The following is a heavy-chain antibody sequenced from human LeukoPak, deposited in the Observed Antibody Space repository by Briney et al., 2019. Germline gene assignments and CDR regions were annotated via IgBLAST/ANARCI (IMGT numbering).Heavy chain of an antibody. D-gene: IGHD2-2*01. J-gene: IGHJ6*03. CDR2: ISGSGGST. V-gene: IGHV3-23*01. Sequence: GGSLRLSCAASGFTFSSYAMSWVRQAPGKGLEWVSAISGSGGSTYYADSVKGRFTISRDNSKNTLYLQMNSLRAEDTAVYYCARDRYCSSTSCSIWDYYYYYYMDVWGKGTTVTVSS. CDR1: GFTFSSYA. CDR3: ARDRYCSSTSCSIWDYYYYYYMDV.